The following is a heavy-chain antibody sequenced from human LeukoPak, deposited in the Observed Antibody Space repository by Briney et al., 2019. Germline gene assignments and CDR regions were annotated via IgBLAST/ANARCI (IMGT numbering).Heavy chain of an antibody. J-gene: IGHJ6*03. CDR1: GFSFSNDN. V-gene: IGHV3-21*01. CDR2: ISSSSSYK. Sequence: GGSLRLSCAASGFSFSNDNMNWARQAPGKGLEWVSSISSSSSYKYYADSVKGRFTISRDNAKNSVYLQMNSLRAEDTAVYYCARDQIAVAGTVYYYMDVWGKGTTVTISS. D-gene: IGHD6-19*01. CDR3: ARDQIAVAGTVYYYMDV.